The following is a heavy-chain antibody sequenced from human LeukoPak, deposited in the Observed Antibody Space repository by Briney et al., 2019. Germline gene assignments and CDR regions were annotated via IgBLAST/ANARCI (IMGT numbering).Heavy chain of an antibody. Sequence: GESLKISCRGSPYSFSSYWISWGRQMPGKGLEWMGRIDPSDSYTNYSPSFQGRVTISADKSISTAYLQWASLKASDTAMYYCASLEMATDYWGQGTLVTVSS. CDR1: PYSFSSYW. J-gene: IGHJ4*02. V-gene: IGHV5-10-1*01. CDR2: IDPSDSYT. D-gene: IGHD5-24*01. CDR3: ASLEMATDY.